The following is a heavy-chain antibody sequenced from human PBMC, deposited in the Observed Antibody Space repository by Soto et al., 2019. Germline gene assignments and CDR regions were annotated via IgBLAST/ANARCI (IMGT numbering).Heavy chain of an antibody. CDR1: GGTFSTYD. D-gene: IGHD5-12*01. CDR2: IIPLFGTA. J-gene: IGHJ4*02. CDR3: AINEGTDGYKFAY. Sequence: QVQLVQSGAEVKKPGSXXXVSCKASGGTFSTYDICWVRQAPGQGLEWMGGIIPLFGTANYAQKFQGRATIIADESTRTAYMELRRLRSEDTAVYYCAINEGTDGYKFAYWGQGTLVTVSS. V-gene: IGHV1-69*01.